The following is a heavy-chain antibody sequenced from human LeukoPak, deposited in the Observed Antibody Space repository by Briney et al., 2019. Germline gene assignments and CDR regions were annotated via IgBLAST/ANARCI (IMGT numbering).Heavy chain of an antibody. CDR2: ISDSGGST. CDR3: ANGLHYIDV. Sequence: PGGSLRLSCAASGFTFSSYAMSWVRQAPGKGLQWVSTISDSGGSTYYADSVKGRFTISRDNSKNMLYLQMNSLRAEDTAVYYCANGLHYIDVWGKGTTVTVSS. V-gene: IGHV3-23*01. J-gene: IGHJ6*03. CDR1: GFTFSSYA.